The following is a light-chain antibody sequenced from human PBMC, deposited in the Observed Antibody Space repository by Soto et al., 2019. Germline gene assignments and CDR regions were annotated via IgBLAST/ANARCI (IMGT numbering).Light chain of an antibody. CDR1: QSVNDW. CDR2: KVS. V-gene: IGKV1-5*03. Sequence: DIQMTQSPSTLSASVGDRVTITCRASQSVNDWLAWYQQKPGKAPNLLIYKVSNLESGVPSRFSGSGSGTEFTLTISSLQPYDFATYYCQQYNSYSWTFGQGTKVEIK. J-gene: IGKJ1*01. CDR3: QQYNSYSWT.